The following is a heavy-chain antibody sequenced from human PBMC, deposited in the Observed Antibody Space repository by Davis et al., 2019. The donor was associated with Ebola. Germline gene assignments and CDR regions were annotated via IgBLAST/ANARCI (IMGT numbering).Heavy chain of an antibody. V-gene: IGHV4-59*12. CDR3: ARDDSSAYAFDS. Sequence: SETLSLTCTVSGGSISSYYWSWIRQSPGKGLEWIGYIFYSGSTDYNPSLKSRVTMSVDTSKNQFSLKLNSVTAADTAVYYCARDDSSAYAFDSWGQGTLVTVSS. J-gene: IGHJ4*02. D-gene: IGHD3-22*01. CDR2: IFYSGST. CDR1: GGSISSYY.